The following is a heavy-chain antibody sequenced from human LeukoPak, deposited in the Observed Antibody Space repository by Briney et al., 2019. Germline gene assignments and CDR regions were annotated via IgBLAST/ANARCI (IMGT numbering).Heavy chain of an antibody. Sequence: ASVKVSCKASGYTFTSYDINWVRQATGQGLEWMGWMNPNSGNTGYAQKFQGRVAMTRNTSISTAYMELSSLRSEDTAVYYCARAGGYCGRISCPYYFDYWGQGSLVAVSS. CDR1: GYTFTSYD. J-gene: IGHJ4*02. CDR2: MNPNSGNT. V-gene: IGHV1-8*01. CDR3: ARAGGYCGRISCPYYFDY. D-gene: IGHD2-15*01.